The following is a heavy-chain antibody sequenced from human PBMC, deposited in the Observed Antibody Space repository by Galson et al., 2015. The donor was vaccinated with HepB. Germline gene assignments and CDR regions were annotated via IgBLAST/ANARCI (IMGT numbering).Heavy chain of an antibody. J-gene: IGHJ4*02. CDR1: GFTFSSYG. V-gene: IGHV3-33*01. Sequence: SLRLSCAASGFTFSSYGVHWVRQAPGKGLEWVAAVWYDGTNKYYADSVKGRFTISRDNSKNTLYLQMNSLRADDTALYYCAREGDRYSGRCFDHWGQGTLVTVSS. D-gene: IGHD1-26*01. CDR2: VWYDGTNK. CDR3: AREGDRYSGRCFDH.